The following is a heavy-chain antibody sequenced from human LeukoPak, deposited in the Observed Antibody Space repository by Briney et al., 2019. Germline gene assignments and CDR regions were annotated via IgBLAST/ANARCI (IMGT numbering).Heavy chain of an antibody. V-gene: IGHV3-21*01. D-gene: IGHD4-11*01. J-gene: IGHJ4*02. Sequence: GGSLRLSCAASGFTFSSYSIHWVRQAPGKGLEWVSSITGSSSYIYYADSVKGRFTISRDNANNSLYLQMNSLRADDTAVYYCARGYSNYYFDYWGQGTLVTVSS. CDR3: ARGYSNYYFDY. CDR2: ITGSSSYI. CDR1: GFTFSSYS.